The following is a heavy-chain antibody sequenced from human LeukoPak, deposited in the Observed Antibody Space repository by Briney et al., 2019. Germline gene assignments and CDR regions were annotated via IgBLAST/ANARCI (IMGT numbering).Heavy chain of an antibody. Sequence: GGSLRLSCAASGFTFSSYSMNWVRQAPGKGPEWVSSISSSSSYIYYADSVKGRFTISRDNAKNSLYLQMNSLRAEDTAVYYCAREGSAGTCFDYWGQGTLVTVSS. CDR1: GFTFSSYS. D-gene: IGHD6-13*01. CDR2: ISSSSSYI. J-gene: IGHJ4*02. V-gene: IGHV3-21*01. CDR3: AREGSAGTCFDY.